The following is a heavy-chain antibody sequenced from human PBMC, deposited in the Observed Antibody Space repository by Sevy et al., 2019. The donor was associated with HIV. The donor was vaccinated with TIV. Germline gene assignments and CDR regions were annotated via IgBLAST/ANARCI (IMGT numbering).Heavy chain of an antibody. Sequence: GGSLRLSCAASGFTFSSYAMSWVRQAPGKGLEWVSRINSDGSSTSYAESVKGRFTISRDNGKNTLYLQMKSLRVEDTAVYFCSRGLYYYDMRGHQEPGDYWGQGVLVTVSS. D-gene: IGHD3-22*01. CDR1: GFTFSSYA. CDR3: SRGLYYYDMRGHQEPGDY. J-gene: IGHJ4*02. V-gene: IGHV3-74*01. CDR2: INSDGSST.